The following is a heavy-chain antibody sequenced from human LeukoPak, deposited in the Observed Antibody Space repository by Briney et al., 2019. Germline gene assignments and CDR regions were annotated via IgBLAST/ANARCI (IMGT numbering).Heavy chain of an antibody. Sequence: PAASVTVSCKASGYTFTSYDINWVRQATGQGLEWMGWMNPNSGNTGYAQKFQGRVTMTRDTSISTAYMELSSLRSEDSAVYFCARRADHYDSSCYQHWGQGTLVTVSS. J-gene: IGHJ4*02. CDR2: MNPNSGNT. D-gene: IGHD3-22*01. V-gene: IGHV1-8*01. CDR3: ARRADHYDSSCYQH. CDR1: GYTFTSYD.